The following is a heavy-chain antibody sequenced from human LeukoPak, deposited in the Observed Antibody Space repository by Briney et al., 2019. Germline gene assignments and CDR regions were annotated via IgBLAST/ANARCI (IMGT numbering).Heavy chain of an antibody. CDR3: ATEGSVNYYYDISGYYQY. Sequence: PGGSLRLSCAASGFTFSSYAMSWVRQAPGKGLEWVSGISGSGGRTYYADSVKGRFTISRDNSKTTLFLQMNSLRAEDTAVYYCATEGSVNYYYDISGYYQYWGQGTLVTVSS. CDR1: GFTFSSYA. CDR2: ISGSGGRT. J-gene: IGHJ4*02. D-gene: IGHD3-22*01. V-gene: IGHV3-23*01.